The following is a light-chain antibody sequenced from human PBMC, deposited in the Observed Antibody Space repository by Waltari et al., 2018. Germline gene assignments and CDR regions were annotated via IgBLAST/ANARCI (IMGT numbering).Light chain of an antibody. V-gene: IGKV1-8*01. CDR1: QNIISY. CDR2: ATS. Sequence: IRMTQSPSSFSASTGDRVTITCRASQNIISYLAWYQQKPGKAPNLLIYATSSVQSGVPSRFSGSGSWTDFTLTISYLQSEDFATYYCQQYYNYPPTFGQGTKVEI. CDR3: QQYYNYPPT. J-gene: IGKJ1*01.